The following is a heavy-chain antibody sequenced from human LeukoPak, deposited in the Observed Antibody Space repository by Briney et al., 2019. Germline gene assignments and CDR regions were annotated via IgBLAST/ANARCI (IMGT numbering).Heavy chain of an antibody. CDR3: ARNYYDSSDYYYLDP. V-gene: IGHV3-30*02. Sequence: PGGSLRLSCAASGFTFSGYGMHWVRQAPGKGLEWVTFIRYDGSNKYYADSVKGRFTISRDNSKNTLYLQMNSLRAGDTAVYYCARNYYDSSDYYYLDPWGQRTLVTVSS. CDR2: IRYDGSNK. CDR1: GFTFSGYG. D-gene: IGHD3-22*01. J-gene: IGHJ5*02.